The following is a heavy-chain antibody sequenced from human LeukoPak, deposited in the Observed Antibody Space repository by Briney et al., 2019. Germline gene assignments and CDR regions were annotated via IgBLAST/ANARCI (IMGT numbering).Heavy chain of an antibody. CDR1: GFTFSSYA. Sequence: PGGSLRLSCAASGFTFSSYAMNWVRQAPGKGLEWVSTISGSGGSTYYADSGISGSGGSTYYADSVKGRFTISRDDSKNTLYLQINSLRADDTAVYYCAKTRFTVTNSFDYWGQGTLVTVSS. CDR2: ISGSGGSTYYADSGISGSGGST. D-gene: IGHD4-11*01. V-gene: IGHV3-23*01. CDR3: AKTRFTVTNSFDY. J-gene: IGHJ4*02.